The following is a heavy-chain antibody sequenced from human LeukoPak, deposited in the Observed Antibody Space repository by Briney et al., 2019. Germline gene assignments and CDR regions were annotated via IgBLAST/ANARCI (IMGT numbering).Heavy chain of an antibody. CDR2: VSGGASGGVT. Sequence: PGGSLRLSCAAYGFSFSYSAMTWVRQAPGKGLEWVSAVSGGASGGVTFYANSVKGRFSISKDTSKNTLFLQMNSLRVEDTALYFCAKDFPASGWRGFDSWGQGTLVTVSS. CDR1: GFSFSYSA. V-gene: IGHV3-23*01. CDR3: AKDFPASGWRGFDS. D-gene: IGHD6-19*01. J-gene: IGHJ4*02.